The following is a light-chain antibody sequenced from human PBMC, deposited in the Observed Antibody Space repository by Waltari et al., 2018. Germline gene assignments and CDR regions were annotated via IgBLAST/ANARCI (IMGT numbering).Light chain of an antibody. Sequence: DIQMTQSPSTLSASVGDTVTITCLASQSISNWLAWYQQKPGKAPNLLIYKASNLKSGVPSRFSGSGSGTEFTLTINSLQPGDFATYYCQQYNTYSSFGQGTKLEIK. CDR1: QSISNW. V-gene: IGKV1-5*03. CDR3: QQYNTYSS. CDR2: KAS. J-gene: IGKJ2*01.